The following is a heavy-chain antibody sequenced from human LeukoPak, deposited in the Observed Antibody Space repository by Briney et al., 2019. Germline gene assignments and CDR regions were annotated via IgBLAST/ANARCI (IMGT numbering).Heavy chain of an antibody. V-gene: IGHV1-18*01. CDR2: ISAYNGNT. J-gene: IGHJ5*02. D-gene: IGHD3-3*01. CDR1: GYTFTSYG. CDR3: ARGPVVTIFGVVIPRWFDP. Sequence: GASVKVSCKASGYTFTSYGISWVRQVPGQGLEWMGWISAYNGNTNYAQKLQGRVTMTTDTSTSTAYMELRSLRSDDTAVYYCARGPVVTIFGVVIPRWFDPWGQGTLVTVSS.